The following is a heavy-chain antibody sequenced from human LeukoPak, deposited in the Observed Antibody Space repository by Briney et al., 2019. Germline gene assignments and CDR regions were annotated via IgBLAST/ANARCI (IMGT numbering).Heavy chain of an antibody. CDR1: GGSIHQYQ. CDR2: IHTSGST. V-gene: IGHV4-4*07. CDR3: AITDISSGWSFDY. D-gene: IGHD6-19*01. Sequence: SETLSLTCTGSGGSIHQYQWSWVRQPAGKGLEWIGQIHTSGSTNYNPPLKSRVSMSIDTTEDQVSLTIRSVTAAGTAFYYCAITDISSGWSFDYWGQGTLVTVSS. J-gene: IGHJ4*02.